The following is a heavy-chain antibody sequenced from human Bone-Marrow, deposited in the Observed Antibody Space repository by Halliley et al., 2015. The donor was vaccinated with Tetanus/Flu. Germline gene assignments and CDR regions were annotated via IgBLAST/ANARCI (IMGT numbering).Heavy chain of an antibody. CDR1: GFTFRNAW. CDR3: STDPPPPLGVYSSSLSLPPLSDS. Sequence: SLRLSCAASGFTFRNAWMRWVRQAPGKGLEWVGRIQSKGDGGTTDYAAPVKGRFTISRDDSKNILHLQMNSLKTEDTAVFYCSTDPPPPLGVYSSSLSLPPLSDSWGQGTLVLVSS. V-gene: IGHV3-15*01. CDR2: IQSKGDGGTT. J-gene: IGHJ4*02. D-gene: IGHD6-13*01.